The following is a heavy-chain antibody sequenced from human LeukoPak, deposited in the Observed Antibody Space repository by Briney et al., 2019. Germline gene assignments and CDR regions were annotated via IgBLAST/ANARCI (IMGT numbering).Heavy chain of an antibody. Sequence: GGSLRLSCSASGFTFSNYAMHWVRQAPGKGLEYVSAISSNGGSTYYADSVRGRFTISRDNSKNTLYLQMSSLRAEDTAVYYCVKALGYCSGGSCLAFDIWGQGTMVTVSS. CDR1: GFTFSNYA. V-gene: IGHV3-64D*06. J-gene: IGHJ3*02. CDR2: ISSNGGST. D-gene: IGHD2-15*01. CDR3: VKALGYCSGGSCLAFDI.